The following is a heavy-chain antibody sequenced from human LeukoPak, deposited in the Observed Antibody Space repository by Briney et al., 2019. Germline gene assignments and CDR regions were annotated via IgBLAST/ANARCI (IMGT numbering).Heavy chain of an antibody. CDR3: ATARGGGVGYYFDY. J-gene: IGHJ4*02. V-gene: IGHV1-24*01. Sequence: GASVKVSCKVSGYTLTELSMHWVRQAPGKGLEWMGGFDPGDGETIYAQKFQGRVTMTEDTSTDTAYMELSSLRSEDAAVYYCATARGGGVGYYFDYWGQGTLVTVSS. CDR2: FDPGDGET. CDR1: GYTLTELS. D-gene: IGHD3-16*01.